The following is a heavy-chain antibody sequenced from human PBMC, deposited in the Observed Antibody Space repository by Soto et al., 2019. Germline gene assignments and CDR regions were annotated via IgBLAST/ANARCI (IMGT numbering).Heavy chain of an antibody. CDR1: GFTFSSYA. V-gene: IGHV3-30-3*01. CDR3: TTAHSPAGYSHGPSSPYYYGMDV. J-gene: IGHJ6*02. CDR2: ISYDGSNK. Sequence: GGSLRLSCAASGFTFSSYAMHWVRQAPGKGLEWVAVISYDGSNKYYADSVKGRFTISRDNSKNTLYLQMNSLRAEDTAVYYCTTAHSPAGYSHGPSSPYYYGMDVWGQGTPVTVSS. D-gene: IGHD5-18*01.